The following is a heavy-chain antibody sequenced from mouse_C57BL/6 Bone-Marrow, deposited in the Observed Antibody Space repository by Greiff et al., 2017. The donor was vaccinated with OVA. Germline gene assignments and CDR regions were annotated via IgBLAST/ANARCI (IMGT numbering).Heavy chain of an antibody. J-gene: IGHJ1*03. CDR2: IDPETGGT. Sequence: VQRVESGAELVRPGASVTLSCKASGYTFTDYEMHWVKQTPVHGLEWIGAIDPETGGTAYNQKFKGKAILTADKSSSTAYMELRSLTSEDSAVDYCARGGYTFYFDVWGTGTTVTVSS. V-gene: IGHV1-15*01. CDR1: GYTFTDYE. CDR3: ARGGYTFYFDV. D-gene: IGHD2-2*01.